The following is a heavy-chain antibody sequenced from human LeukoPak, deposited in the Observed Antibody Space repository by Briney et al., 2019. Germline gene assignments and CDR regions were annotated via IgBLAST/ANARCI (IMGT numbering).Heavy chain of an antibody. CDR1: GFTFSSYT. D-gene: IGHD2-2*01. V-gene: IGHV3-23*01. Sequence: GGSLRLSCAASGFTFSSYTMTWVRQAPGKGLEWVSAISGSGVSTYYADSVKGRFTISRDNSKNTLYLQMSSLRAEDTAVYYCAKDYRYCTSTSCYGDDAFDIWGQGTMVTVSS. CDR2: ISGSGVST. J-gene: IGHJ3*02. CDR3: AKDYRYCTSTSCYGDDAFDI.